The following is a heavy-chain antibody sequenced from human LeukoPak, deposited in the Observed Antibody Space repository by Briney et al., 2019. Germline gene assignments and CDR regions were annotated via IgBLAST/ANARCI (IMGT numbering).Heavy chain of an antibody. V-gene: IGHV1-2*06. J-gene: IGHJ4*02. D-gene: IGHD3-16*01. CDR1: GYTFIDYY. CDR3: ATLGEDKTDTPFDY. Sequence: ASVKVSCKTSGYTFIDYYVHWIRQAPGQGLEWMGRINPSTGGTDFAQKFQGKVPMTRDTSISTAYMELSRLGSDDTAVYYCATLGEDKTDTPFDYWGQGTLVTVSS. CDR2: INPSTGGT.